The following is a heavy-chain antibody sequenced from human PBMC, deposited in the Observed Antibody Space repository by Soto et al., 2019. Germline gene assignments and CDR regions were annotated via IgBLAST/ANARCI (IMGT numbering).Heavy chain of an antibody. D-gene: IGHD3-3*01. CDR1: GFSFASFA. J-gene: IGHJ4*02. V-gene: IGHV3-23*04. CDR2: ISGSEGKT. Sequence: DVRLAESGGGLVQPGGSLRLSCTTSGFSFASFAMTWVRQAPGKGLEWVATISGSEGKTYYADSVEGRFSISRDTSRNTLYLQMNSRSADDPPIYYCAKWSYLDYWGQGTRVTVSS. CDR3: AKWSYLDY.